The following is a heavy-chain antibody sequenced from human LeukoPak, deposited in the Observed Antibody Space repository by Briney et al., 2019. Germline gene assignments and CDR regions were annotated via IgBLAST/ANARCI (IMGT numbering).Heavy chain of an antibody. D-gene: IGHD3-3*01. Sequence: GGSLRLSCAASGFTFTDYYMSWICQAPGKGLEWISYISPTGSRIYYTDSVKGRFTISRDNAKKSLILQMNSLRADDTAVYYCARDVLRFLEWLPGFDPWGQGTLVTVSS. CDR2: ISPTGSRI. CDR3: ARDVLRFLEWLPGFDP. V-gene: IGHV3-11*01. CDR1: GFTFTDYY. J-gene: IGHJ5*02.